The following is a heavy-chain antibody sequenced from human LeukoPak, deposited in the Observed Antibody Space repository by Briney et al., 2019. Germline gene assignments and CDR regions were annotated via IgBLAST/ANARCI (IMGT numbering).Heavy chain of an antibody. CDR3: AREVQGATIQYFDY. Sequence: PSETLSLTCTVSGGSISSSSYYWGWIRQPPGKGLEWIGSIYYSGSTYYNPSLKSRVTISVDTSKNQFSLKLSSVTAADTAVYYCAREVQGATIQYFDYWGQGTLVTVSS. J-gene: IGHJ4*02. CDR1: GGSISSSSYY. D-gene: IGHD5-18*01. V-gene: IGHV4-39*07. CDR2: IYYSGST.